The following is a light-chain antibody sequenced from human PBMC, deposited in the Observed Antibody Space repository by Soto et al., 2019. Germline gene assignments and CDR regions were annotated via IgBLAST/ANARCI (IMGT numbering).Light chain of an antibody. CDR3: QQYNRWPPNT. V-gene: IGKV3-15*01. CDR1: QSVSSN. J-gene: IGKJ2*01. CDR2: GTS. Sequence: EIVMTQSPATLSVSPGERVTLSCRASQSVSSNLAWYQQKPGQAPRLLIYGTSTRATGIPGRFSGSGSGTEFTLTISSLQSEDFAVYYCQQYNRWPPNTFGQGTKLEIK.